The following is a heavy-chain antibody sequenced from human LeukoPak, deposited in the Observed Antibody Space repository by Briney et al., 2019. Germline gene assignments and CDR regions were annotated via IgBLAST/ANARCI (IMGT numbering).Heavy chain of an antibody. CDR3: ASQYYYGSGSYPFDY. V-gene: IGHV4-61*02. J-gene: IGHJ4*02. Sequence: SETLSLTCTLSRGSISSSGYYWSWIRQPAGKGLEWIGRIYTSGSTNYNPSLKSRVTISVDTSKNQFSLKPSSVTAADTAVYYCASQYYYGSGSYPFDYWGQGTLVTVSS. CDR1: RGSISSSGYY. CDR2: IYTSGST. D-gene: IGHD3-10*01.